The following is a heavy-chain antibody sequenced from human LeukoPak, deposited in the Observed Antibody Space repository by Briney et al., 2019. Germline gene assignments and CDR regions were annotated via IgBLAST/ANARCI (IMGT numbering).Heavy chain of an antibody. D-gene: IGHD3-10*01. CDR2: ISSSGSTI. J-gene: IGHJ6*03. CDR3: ARDYYGSGRNYHYYYMDV. Sequence: GGSLRLSCAASGFTFSDYYMSWIRQAPGKGLEWVSYISSSGSTIYYADSVKGRLTISRDNAKNSLYLQMNSLRAEDTAVYYCARDYYGSGRNYHYYYMDVWGKGTTVTVSS. V-gene: IGHV3-11*01. CDR1: GFTFSDYY.